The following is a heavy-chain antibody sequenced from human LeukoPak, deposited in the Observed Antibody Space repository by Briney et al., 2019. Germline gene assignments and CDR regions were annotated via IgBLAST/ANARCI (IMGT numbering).Heavy chain of an antibody. Sequence: PSETLSLTCTVSGGSISSGGYYWSWIRQPPGKGLEWIGYIYHSGSTYYNPSLKSRVTISVDRSKNQFSLKLSSVTAADTAVYYCARFVGRHVKGVAAALDYWGQGTLVSVSS. J-gene: IGHJ4*02. CDR3: ARFVGRHVKGVAAALDY. D-gene: IGHD6-13*01. CDR1: GGSISSGGYY. CDR2: IYHSGST. V-gene: IGHV4-30-2*01.